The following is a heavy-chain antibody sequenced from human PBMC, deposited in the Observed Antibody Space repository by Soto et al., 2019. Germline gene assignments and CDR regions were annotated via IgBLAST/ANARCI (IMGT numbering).Heavy chain of an antibody. D-gene: IGHD3-22*01. CDR3: ARARYYYDSSGYYYGTPFDY. V-gene: IGHV4-31*03. Sequence: PSETLSLTCTVSGGSISSGGYYWSWIRQHPGKGLEWIGYIYYSGSTYYNPSLKSRVTISVDTSKNQFSLKLSSVTAADTAVYYCARARYYYDSSGYYYGTPFDYWGQGTLVTVSS. CDR1: GGSISSGGYY. J-gene: IGHJ4*02. CDR2: IYYSGST.